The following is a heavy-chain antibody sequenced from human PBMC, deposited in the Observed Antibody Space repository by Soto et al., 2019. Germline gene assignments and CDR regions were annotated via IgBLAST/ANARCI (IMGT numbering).Heavy chain of an antibody. J-gene: IGHJ4*02. V-gene: IGHV1-69*01. CDR2: IIAITGTI. CDR3: ARLWDSSHGFNFDY. Sequence: QVQLVQSGAEVKKAGSSVKVSCKASGVTFSSYPISWVRQAPGQGLEWMGGIIAITGTIEYARKFQGRLTVTADETTTTAYIELVRLESADTAVYYCARLWDSSHGFNFDYWGQGTLVTVSS. CDR1: GVTFSSYP. D-gene: IGHD6-6*01.